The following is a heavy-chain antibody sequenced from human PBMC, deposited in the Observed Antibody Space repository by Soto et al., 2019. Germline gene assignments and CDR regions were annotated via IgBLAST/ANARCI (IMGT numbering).Heavy chain of an antibody. CDR3: ARVGSSDFWSGYYKLHYYYYYMDV. D-gene: IGHD3-3*01. Sequence: GASVKVSCKASGYTFTSYAMHWVRQAPGQRLEWMGWINAGNGNTKYSQKLQGRVTITRDTSASTAYMELSSLRSEDTAVYYCARVGSSDFWSGYYKLHYYYYYMDVWGKGTTVTVSS. J-gene: IGHJ6*03. CDR1: GYTFTSYA. CDR2: INAGNGNT. V-gene: IGHV1-3*01.